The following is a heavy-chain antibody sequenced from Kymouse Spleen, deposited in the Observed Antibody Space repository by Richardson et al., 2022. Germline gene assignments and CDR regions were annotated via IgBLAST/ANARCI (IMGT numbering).Heavy chain of an antibody. Sequence: QVQLVESGGGLVKPGGSLRLSCAASGFTFSDYYMSWIRQAPGKGLEWVSYISSSGSTIYYADSVKGRFTISRDNAKNSLYLQMNSLRAEDTAVYYCARSDYDFWSGYSYYYYYGMDVWGQGTTVTVSS. D-gene: IGHD3-3*01. CDR3: ARSDYDFWSGYSYYYYYGMDV. V-gene: IGHV3-11*01. J-gene: IGHJ6*02. CDR2: ISSSGSTI. CDR1: GFTFSDYY.